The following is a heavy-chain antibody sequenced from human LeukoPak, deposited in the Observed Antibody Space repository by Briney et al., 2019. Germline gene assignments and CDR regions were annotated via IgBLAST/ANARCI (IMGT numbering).Heavy chain of an antibody. CDR3: ARRQQERHYYDSSGYYYFDY. CDR2: IYYSGST. V-gene: IGHV4-59*12. D-gene: IGHD3-22*01. Sequence: SETLSLTCTVSGGSISSYYWSWIRQPPGKGPEWIGYIYYSGSTNYNPSLKSRVTISVDTSKNQFSLKLSSVTAADTAVYYCARRQQERHYYDSSGYYYFDYWGQGTLVTVSS. CDR1: GGSISSYY. J-gene: IGHJ4*02.